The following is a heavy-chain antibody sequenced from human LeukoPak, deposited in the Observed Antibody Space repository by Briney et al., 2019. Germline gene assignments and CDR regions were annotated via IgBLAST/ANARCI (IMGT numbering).Heavy chain of an antibody. CDR2: IYYSGSP. J-gene: IGHJ5*02. D-gene: IGHD2-21*02. CDR3: ATSYCGGDCRRNWFDP. CDR1: GGSISSSSYY. V-gene: IGHV4-39*01. Sequence: SETLSLTCTVSGGSISSSSYYWGWIRQPPGKGLEWIGTIYYSGSPYYHPSLKSRVTISVDTSKNPFSLKLCSVTATDTAVYYCATSYCGGDCRRNWFDPWGQGTLVTVSS.